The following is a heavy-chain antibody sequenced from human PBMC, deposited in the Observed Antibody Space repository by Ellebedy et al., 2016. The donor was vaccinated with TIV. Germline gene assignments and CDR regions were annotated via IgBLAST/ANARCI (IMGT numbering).Heavy chain of an antibody. Sequence: GSLRLSXTVSSGSISTNSYYWAWIRQPPGKGLEWIGSIYYSGSTYYNPSLKSRVTISVDTSKNQFSLKLSSVTAADMAVFYCARHSSEPLGAIFDYWGQGTLVTVSS. CDR1: SGSISTNSYY. D-gene: IGHD6-13*01. CDR3: ARHSSEPLGAIFDY. J-gene: IGHJ4*02. V-gene: IGHV4-39*01. CDR2: IYYSGST.